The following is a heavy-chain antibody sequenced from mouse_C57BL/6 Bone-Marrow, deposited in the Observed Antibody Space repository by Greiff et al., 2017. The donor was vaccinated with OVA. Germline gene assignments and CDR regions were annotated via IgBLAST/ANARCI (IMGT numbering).Heavy chain of an antibody. D-gene: IGHD2-5*01. CDR3: AYYSNFYWYFDV. CDR2: IDPSDSYT. V-gene: IGHV1-59*01. Sequence: QVQLQQPGAELVRPGTSVKLSCKASGYTFTSYWMHWVKQRPGQGLEWIGVIDPSDSYTNYNQKFKGKATLTVDTSSSTAYMQLSSLTSGDSAVYYCAYYSNFYWYFDVWGTGTTVTVSS. J-gene: IGHJ1*03. CDR1: GYTFTSYW.